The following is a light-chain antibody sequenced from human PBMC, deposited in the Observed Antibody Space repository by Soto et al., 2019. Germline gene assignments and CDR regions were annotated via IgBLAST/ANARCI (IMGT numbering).Light chain of an antibody. Sequence: DIQMTQSPSSLSASVGDRVTITCRASQSISSYLNWYQQKPGKAPKLLIYAASSLQSGVPSRFSGGGSGTDFTLTISSLLPEDFATYYCQQSYIAPWTFGQGTKVDIK. CDR1: QSISSY. CDR3: QQSYIAPWT. J-gene: IGKJ1*01. CDR2: AAS. V-gene: IGKV1-39*01.